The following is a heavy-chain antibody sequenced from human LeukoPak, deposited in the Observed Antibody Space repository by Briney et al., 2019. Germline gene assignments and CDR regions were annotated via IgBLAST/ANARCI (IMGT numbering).Heavy chain of an antibody. Sequence: KDGESLKISCKGSGYSFTSYWIGWVRQMPGKGLEWMGIIYPADSDTRYRPSFQGQVTISADKSISTAYLQWSSLKASDTAMYYCARIQERSDAFDIWGQGTMVTVSS. V-gene: IGHV5-51*01. J-gene: IGHJ3*02. CDR2: IYPADSDT. CDR3: ARIQERSDAFDI. CDR1: GYSFTSYW.